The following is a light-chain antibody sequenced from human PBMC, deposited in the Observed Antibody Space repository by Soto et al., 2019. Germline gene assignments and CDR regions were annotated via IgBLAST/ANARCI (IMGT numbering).Light chain of an antibody. Sequence: QSVLTQPPSVSGAPGQSITISCTGSSSNIGAGFDVHWYQQLPGTAPKLLIFGNNNRPSGIPDRFSGSKSGTSASLAITGLQAEDEADYYCSSYTSNSTFYVFGTGTKLTVL. CDR2: GNN. CDR3: SSYTSNSTFYV. J-gene: IGLJ1*01. V-gene: IGLV1-40*01. CDR1: SSNIGAGFD.